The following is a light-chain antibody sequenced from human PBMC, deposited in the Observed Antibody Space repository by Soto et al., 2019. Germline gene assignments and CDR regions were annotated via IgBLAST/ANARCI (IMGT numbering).Light chain of an antibody. V-gene: IGKV1-5*01. CDR3: QQYNTN. CDR2: DAS. Sequence: DIQMTQSPSTLSASIGDRITITCRASQSISTYLAWYQQKPGKAPKLLIYDASSLESEVPSRFSGSGSGTEFTLTISSLQPDDFATSYCQQYNTNFGQGTKLEIK. CDR1: QSISTY. J-gene: IGKJ2*01.